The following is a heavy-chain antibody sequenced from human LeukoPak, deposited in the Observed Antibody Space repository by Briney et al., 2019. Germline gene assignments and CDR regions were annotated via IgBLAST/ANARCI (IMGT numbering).Heavy chain of an antibody. Sequence: ASVKVSCKASGYTFTSYDINWVRQATGQGLEWMGWMNPNSGNTGYAQKFQGRVTMTRNTSISTAYMELSSLRSEDTAVYYCAKGEGQWLTGAFDIWGQGTMATVSS. CDR3: AKGEGQWLTGAFDI. D-gene: IGHD6-19*01. J-gene: IGHJ3*02. CDR1: GYTFTSYD. V-gene: IGHV1-8*01. CDR2: MNPNSGNT.